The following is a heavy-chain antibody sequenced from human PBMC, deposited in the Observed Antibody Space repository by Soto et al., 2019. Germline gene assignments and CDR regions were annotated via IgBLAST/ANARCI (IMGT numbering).Heavy chain of an antibody. CDR1: GDSISNNNC. CDR2: IYDSGTT. D-gene: IGHD3-3*01. V-gene: IGHV4-4*02. J-gene: IGHJ6*02. Sequence: KPSETLSLTCAVSGDSISNNNCWNWVRQPPGKGLEWIGEIYDSGTTNDNPSLKSRVTMSVDKSKNQFSLRLSSLTAADTAVYYCARRRITTFGVVITGYGMDVWGQGTTVTVYS. CDR3: ARRRITTFGVVITGYGMDV.